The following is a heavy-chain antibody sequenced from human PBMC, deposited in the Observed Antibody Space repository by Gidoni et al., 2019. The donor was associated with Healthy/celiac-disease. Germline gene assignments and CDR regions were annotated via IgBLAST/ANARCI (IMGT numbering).Heavy chain of an antibody. CDR2: IYYSGST. CDR3: ARDGVYSVTGFDY. D-gene: IGHD4-17*01. J-gene: IGHJ4*02. Sequence: QVQLQESGPGLVKPSQTLSLTCPVSGGSISSGDYYWSWIRQPPGKGLEWIGYIYYSGSTYYNPSLKSRVTISVDTSKNQFSLKLSSVTAADTAVYYCARDGVYSVTGFDYWGQGTLVTVSS. V-gene: IGHV4-30-4*01. CDR1: GGSISSGDYY.